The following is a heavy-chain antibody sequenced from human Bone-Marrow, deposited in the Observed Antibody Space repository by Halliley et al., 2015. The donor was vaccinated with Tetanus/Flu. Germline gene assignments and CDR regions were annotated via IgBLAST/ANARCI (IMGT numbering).Heavy chain of an antibody. CDR1: GYTFSNYG. CDR3: ARVPLPRGKPWFDP. J-gene: IGHJ5*02. V-gene: IGHV1-18*04. CDR2: INGDNGNT. Sequence: QLVQSGAEVKKPGASVKVSCKASGYTFSNYGISWVRQAPGQGLEWMAWINGDNGNTNYARKFQGRVTMTTDTSTNTASMELRSLRSDDTAVYYCARVPLPRGKPWFDPWGQGTLVTVSS.